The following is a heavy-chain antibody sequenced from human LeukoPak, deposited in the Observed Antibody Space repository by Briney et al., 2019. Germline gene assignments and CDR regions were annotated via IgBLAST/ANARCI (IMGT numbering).Heavy chain of an antibody. CDR1: GDSVSSNSGS. Sequence: SQTLSLTCAISGDSVSSNSGSWSWIRQSPSRGPEWLGRIYYRSRWHYEYAVSVQNRISISPDTTKNQFSLQLNSMSPDDSAVYYGVSGGDWGFGWYFDAWGRGALVTVSS. CDR2: IYYRSRWHY. D-gene: IGHD7-27*01. V-gene: IGHV6-1*01. CDR3: VSGGDWGFGWYFDA. J-gene: IGHJ2*01.